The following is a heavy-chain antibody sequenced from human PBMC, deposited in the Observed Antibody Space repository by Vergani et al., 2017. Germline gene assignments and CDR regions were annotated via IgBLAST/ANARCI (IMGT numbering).Heavy chain of an antibody. D-gene: IGHD3-10*01. V-gene: IGHV2-5*02. CDR2: NYWDDDK. CDR3: ARTSLTYYYGSGDSDY. Sequence: QITLKESGPTLVKPTQTLTLTCTFSGFSLSTSGVGVGWIRQPPGKALEWLALNYWDDDKRYSPSLKSRLIITKDNSKTQVVLTMTNMDPVDTATYYCARTSLTYYYGSGDSDYWGQGTLFTFSS. CDR1: GFSLSTSGVG. J-gene: IGHJ4*02.